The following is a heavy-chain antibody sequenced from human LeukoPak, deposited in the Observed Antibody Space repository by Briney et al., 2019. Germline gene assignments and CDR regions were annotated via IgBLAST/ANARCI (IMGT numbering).Heavy chain of an antibody. D-gene: IGHD3-16*02. CDR3: ARDSRSRGPVFSDY. CDR2: ISAYDAKT. Sequence: GASVMVSCRASGYTFVRHGVNWVRQAPGQGLEWMGWISAYDAKTHYAERLQRRVTMTRDISASTVYMELRSLTSDDTAVYYCARDSRSRGPVFSDYWGQGTLVTVSS. CDR1: GYTFVRHG. J-gene: IGHJ4*02. V-gene: IGHV1-18*01.